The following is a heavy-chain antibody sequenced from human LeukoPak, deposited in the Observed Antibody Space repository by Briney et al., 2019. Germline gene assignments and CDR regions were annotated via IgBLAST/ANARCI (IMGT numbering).Heavy chain of an antibody. J-gene: IGHJ3*02. CDR3: ARHRGTFDI. CDR1: GYSISSGYY. D-gene: IGHD5-24*01. Sequence: SETLSLTCAVSGYSISSGYYWGWIRQPPGKGLEWIGSIYYSGSTYYNPSLKSRVTISVDTSKNQFSLKLSSVTAADTAVYYCARHRGTFDIWGQGTMVTVSS. CDR2: IYYSGST. V-gene: IGHV4-38-2*01.